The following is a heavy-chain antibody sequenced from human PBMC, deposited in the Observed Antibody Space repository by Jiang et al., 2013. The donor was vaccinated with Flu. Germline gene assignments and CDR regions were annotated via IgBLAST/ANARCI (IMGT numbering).Heavy chain of an antibody. CDR2: TYYRSKWHY. CDR3: ARDPPESLSAFDT. CDR1: GDSVSSTGAA. Sequence: SQTLSLTCAISGDSVSSTGAAWNWIRQSPSRGLEWLGRTYYRSKWHYDYAVSVKSRININPDTSRNQFSLQLSSVTPEDTALYYCARDPPESLSAFDTWGQGTMVTVSS. D-gene: IGHD1-14*01. J-gene: IGHJ3*02. V-gene: IGHV6-1*01.